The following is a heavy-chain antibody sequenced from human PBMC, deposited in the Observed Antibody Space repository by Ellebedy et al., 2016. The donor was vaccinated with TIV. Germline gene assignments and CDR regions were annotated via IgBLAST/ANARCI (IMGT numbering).Heavy chain of an antibody. V-gene: IGHV3-9*01. CDR3: AKDLDVWTTYYYYYAMDV. CDR2: ISWNSGSK. D-gene: IGHD3/OR15-3a*01. CDR1: GFSFDDYA. Sequence: SLKISXAASGFSFDDYAMHWVRQAPGKGLEWVSGISWNSGSKGYADSVKGRFTISRDNAKDSLYLQMDSLRAEDTALYYCAKDLDVWTTYYYYYAMDVWGQGTPVTVSS. J-gene: IGHJ6*02.